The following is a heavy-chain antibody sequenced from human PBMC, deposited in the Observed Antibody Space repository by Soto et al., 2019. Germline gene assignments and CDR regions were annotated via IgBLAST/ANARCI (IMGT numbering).Heavy chain of an antibody. CDR3: AKLGSLGHPYYYGMDV. J-gene: IGHJ6*02. CDR1: TFTFSDYY. D-gene: IGHD3-16*01. V-gene: IGHV3-11*01. CDR2: ISGGGTSI. Sequence: LRLSCAASTFTFSDYYMSWIRQAPGKGLEWVSYISGGGTSIYYADSVKGRFSVPRDNAKTSLYLQMNSLRAEDTAVYYCAKLGSLGHPYYYGMDVWGPGTTVTVSS.